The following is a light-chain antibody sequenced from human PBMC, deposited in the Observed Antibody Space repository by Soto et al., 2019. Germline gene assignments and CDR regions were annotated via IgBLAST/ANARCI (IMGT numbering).Light chain of an antibody. CDR1: QSVSSN. J-gene: IGKJ3*01. Sequence: EIVMTQSPATLSVSPGERATLSCRASQSVSSNLAWYQQKPGQAPRLLIYGASTRGTGIPARFSGSGSGTEFTLTISSLQSEDFAVYYCQQYNNWPLFGPGTKVDIK. V-gene: IGKV3-15*01. CDR3: QQYNNWPL. CDR2: GAS.